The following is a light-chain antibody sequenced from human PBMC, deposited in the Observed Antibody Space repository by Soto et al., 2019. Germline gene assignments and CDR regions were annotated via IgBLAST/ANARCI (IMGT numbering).Light chain of an antibody. J-gene: IGKJ5*01. CDR2: DAS. V-gene: IGKV3-11*01. CDR1: QSVSIY. Sequence: EIVLTQSPATLSVSPGERATLSCRASQSVSIYLAWYQQKPGQAPRLLIYDASNRATGIPARFSGSGSGTDFTLTISSLEPEDFAVYYCQQRSNWPPKITFGQGTRLAIK. CDR3: QQRSNWPPKIT.